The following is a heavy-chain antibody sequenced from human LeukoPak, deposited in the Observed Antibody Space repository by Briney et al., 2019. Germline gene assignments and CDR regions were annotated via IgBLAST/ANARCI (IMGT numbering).Heavy chain of an antibody. CDR3: ARVLTVTAGRASWFDP. V-gene: IGHV4-30-2*01. J-gene: IGHJ5*02. D-gene: IGHD2-21*02. CDR2: IYHSGNT. Sequence: SQTLSLTCAVSGGSISSGGYSWSWIRQPPGKGLEWIGYIYHSGNTYYNPSLKSRVTISVDRSNNQFSLKLSSVTAADTAVYYCARVLTVTAGRASWFDPWGQGTLVTVSS. CDR1: GGSISSGGYS.